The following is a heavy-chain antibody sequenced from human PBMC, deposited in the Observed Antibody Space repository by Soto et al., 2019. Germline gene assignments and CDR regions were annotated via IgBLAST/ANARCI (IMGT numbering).Heavy chain of an antibody. J-gene: IGHJ6*02. V-gene: IGHV4-39*01. Sequence: SETLSLTCTVSGGSISSGSYYWGWIRQPPGKGLEWIGSIYYSGSTYYNPSLKSRVTISVDTSKIQFSLKLGSVTAADTAVYYCARHRQGSTCIFTSCYAYYHRMDVWGQGSTVPVSS. D-gene: IGHD2-2*01. CDR3: ARHRQGSTCIFTSCYAYYHRMDV. CDR1: GGSISSGSYY. CDR2: IYYSGST.